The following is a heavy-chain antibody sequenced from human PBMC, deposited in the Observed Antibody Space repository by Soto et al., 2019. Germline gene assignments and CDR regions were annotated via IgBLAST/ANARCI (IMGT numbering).Heavy chain of an antibody. J-gene: IGHJ1*01. Sequence: PGWSLRLSCAASGFTFSNYDIYWVRQAPGKGLEWVAVISYDGSNKYYADSVKGRFTISRDNSKNTLYMEMNSLRAEGTAVYYCTTARGTYGAEYFQHWGQGTLVTVSS. CDR2: ISYDGSNK. D-gene: IGHD4-17*01. CDR3: TTARGTYGAEYFQH. CDR1: GFTFSNYD. V-gene: IGHV3-30*03.